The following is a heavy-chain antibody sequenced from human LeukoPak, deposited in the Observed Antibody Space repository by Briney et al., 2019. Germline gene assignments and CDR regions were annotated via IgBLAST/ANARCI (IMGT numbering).Heavy chain of an antibody. J-gene: IGHJ5*02. V-gene: IGHV3-74*01. CDR1: GFTFSSYS. CDR3: ARALFLGDWFDP. D-gene: IGHD3-16*01. CDR2: INSDGSST. Sequence: GGSLRLSCAASGFTFSSYSMNWVRQAPGKGLVWVSRINSDGSSTSYADSVKGRFTISRDNAKSTLYLQMNSLRAEDTAVYYCARALFLGDWFDPWGQGTLVTVSS.